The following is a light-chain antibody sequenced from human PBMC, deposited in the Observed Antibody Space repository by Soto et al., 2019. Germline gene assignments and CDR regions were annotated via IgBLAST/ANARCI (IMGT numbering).Light chain of an antibody. CDR3: SSYTSSSTNVV. Sequence: QSALTQPASVSGSPGQSITISCTGTSSDVGGYNYVSWYQQHPGKAPKLMIYEVSNRPSGVSNRFSGSKSGNTASLTISGLQAVDEADYYCSSYTSSSTNVVFGGGTKLTVL. CDR2: EVS. J-gene: IGLJ2*01. V-gene: IGLV2-14*01. CDR1: SSDVGGYNY.